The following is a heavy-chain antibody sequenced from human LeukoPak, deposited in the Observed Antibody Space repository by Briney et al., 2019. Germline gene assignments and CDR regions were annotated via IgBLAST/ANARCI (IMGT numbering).Heavy chain of an antibody. CDR1: GGSISSYY. J-gene: IGHJ4*02. CDR2: IYYSGST. Sequence: PSETLSLTCTVSGGSISSYYWSWIRQPPGKGLEWIGNIYYSGSTNYNPSLKSRVTISVDTSKNQFPLKLSSVTAADTAIYYWARSYCSGGSCWVYFDYWGQGTLVTVSS. D-gene: IGHD2-15*01. V-gene: IGHV4-59*08. CDR3: ARSYCSGGSCWVYFDY.